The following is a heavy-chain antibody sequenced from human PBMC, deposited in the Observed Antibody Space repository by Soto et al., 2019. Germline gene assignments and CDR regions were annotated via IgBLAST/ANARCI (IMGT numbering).Heavy chain of an antibody. Sequence: QVQLVQSGAVVKKPGSSVEVSCKASGGTFNGYGISWVRQAPGQGLEWMGGTVPVFDTSKYAPRFQGRVTITADKSTSTDYMELSSVRSEDTAIYFCARGVSNSGAYYTGPSAYDLWGQGTLVIVSS. CDR3: ARGVSNSGAYYTGPSAYDL. CDR2: TVPVFDTS. CDR1: GGTFNGYG. J-gene: IGHJ3*01. V-gene: IGHV1-69*06. D-gene: IGHD3-10*01.